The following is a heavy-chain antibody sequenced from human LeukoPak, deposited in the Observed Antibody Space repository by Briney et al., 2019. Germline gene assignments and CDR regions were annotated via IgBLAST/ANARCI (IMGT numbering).Heavy chain of an antibody. CDR2: IKSKTDGGTT. J-gene: IGHJ4*02. Sequence: GGSLILSCADSGFTFCNAWMSWVRQAPGKGLEWVGRIKSKTDGGTTDYAAPVKGRFTISRDDSKNTLYLQMNSLKTEDTAVYYCTTDVAYDSRGSQFDYWGPATLVTVSS. D-gene: IGHD3-22*01. CDR3: TTDVAYDSRGSQFDY. V-gene: IGHV3-15*01. CDR1: GFTFCNAW.